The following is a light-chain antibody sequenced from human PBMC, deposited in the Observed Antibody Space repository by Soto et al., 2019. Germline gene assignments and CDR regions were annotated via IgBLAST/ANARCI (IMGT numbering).Light chain of an antibody. Sequence: DIQMTQSPSTLSASVGDRVTITCRASQSISSWLAWYQQKPGKAPKLLMYDASSLESGVSARFRGSGSGTEFTLTISSLQPDDFATYYCQQYKSYTWTFGQGTEV. CDR2: DAS. J-gene: IGKJ1*01. CDR3: QQYKSYTWT. CDR1: QSISSW. V-gene: IGKV1-5*01.